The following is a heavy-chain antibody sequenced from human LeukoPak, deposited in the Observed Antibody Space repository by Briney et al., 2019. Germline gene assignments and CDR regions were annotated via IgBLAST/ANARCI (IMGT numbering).Heavy chain of an antibody. CDR3: ARAGDYYYYMDV. Sequence: WIGYIYYSGSTNYNPSLKSRVTISVDTSKNQFSLKLSSVTAADTAVYYCARAGDYYYYMDVWGKGTTVTVSS. V-gene: IGHV4-59*01. D-gene: IGHD1-14*01. CDR2: IYYSGST. J-gene: IGHJ6*03.